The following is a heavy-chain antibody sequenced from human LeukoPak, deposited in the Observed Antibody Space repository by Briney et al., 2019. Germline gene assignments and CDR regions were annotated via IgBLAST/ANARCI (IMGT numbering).Heavy chain of an antibody. Sequence: GRSLRLSCEASGFSFSSFGLHWVRQAAGKGLEWVAFIRYDGNNKYFADSVKGRFSIARDNSKNTVYLQMNSLRPEDTAVYHCAKDTGDYYDTSGNYYAGWFDPWGQGTLVTVSS. J-gene: IGHJ5*02. CDR2: IRYDGNNK. D-gene: IGHD3-22*01. CDR1: GFSFSSFG. V-gene: IGHV3-30*02. CDR3: AKDTGDYYDTSGNYYAGWFDP.